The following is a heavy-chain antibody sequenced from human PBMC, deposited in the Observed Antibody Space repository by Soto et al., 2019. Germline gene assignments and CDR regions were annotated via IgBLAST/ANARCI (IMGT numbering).Heavy chain of an antibody. CDR2: INANSGDT. D-gene: IGHD2-2*01. CDR3: ARVQDIVVVPAAPGDY. V-gene: IGHV1-2*02. CDR1: GYTFTGYS. Sequence: GASVKVSCKASGYTFTGYSMHWVRQAPGQWLEWMGWINANSGDTNYAQKFQGRVTMTTDTTTSTAFMELSRLRSDDTAVYYCARVQDIVVVPAAPGDYWGQGTLVTVSS. J-gene: IGHJ4*02.